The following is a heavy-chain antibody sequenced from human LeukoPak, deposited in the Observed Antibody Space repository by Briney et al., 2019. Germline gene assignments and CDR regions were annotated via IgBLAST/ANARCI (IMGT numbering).Heavy chain of an antibody. CDR1: GFTFSDYY. Sequence: PGGSLRLSCAASGFTFSDYYMSWIRQAPGKGLEWVSYISSSGSTIYYADSVKGRFTISRDNAKNSLYLQMNSLRAEDTAVYYCARTHVLLWFGEFAPNFDYWGQGTLVTVSS. CDR3: ARTHVLLWFGEFAPNFDY. V-gene: IGHV3-11*01. J-gene: IGHJ4*02. CDR2: ISSSGSTI. D-gene: IGHD3-10*01.